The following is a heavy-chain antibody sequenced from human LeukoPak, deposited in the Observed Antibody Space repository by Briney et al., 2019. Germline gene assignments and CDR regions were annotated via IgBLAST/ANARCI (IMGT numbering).Heavy chain of an antibody. V-gene: IGHV3-30*02. CDR3: AKDYSDSSGYFRVPHVFDF. Sequence: GGSLRLSCAASGFTFSSYGMHWVRQAPGKGLEWVAFIRYDGRNQYYADSVKGRFTISRDNSKNTLYLQMNSLRAEDTAVYYCAKDYSDSSGYFRVPHVFDFWGQGTLVTVSS. CDR1: GFTFSSYG. D-gene: IGHD3-22*01. CDR2: IRYDGRNQ. J-gene: IGHJ4*02.